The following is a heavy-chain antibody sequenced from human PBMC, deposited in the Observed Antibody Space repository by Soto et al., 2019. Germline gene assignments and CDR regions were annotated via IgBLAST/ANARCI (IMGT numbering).Heavy chain of an antibody. D-gene: IGHD3-22*01. CDR3: AKDRGYYDSSGYYNY. V-gene: IGHV3-23*01. J-gene: IGHJ4*02. CDR1: GFTFSSYA. CDR2: ISGSGGST. Sequence: GGSLRLSCAASGFTFSSYAMSWVRQAPGKGLEWVSAISGSGGSTYYADSVKGRFTISRDNSKNTLYLQMNSLRAEDTAVYYCAKDRGYYDSSGYYNYWGQGTLVTVSS.